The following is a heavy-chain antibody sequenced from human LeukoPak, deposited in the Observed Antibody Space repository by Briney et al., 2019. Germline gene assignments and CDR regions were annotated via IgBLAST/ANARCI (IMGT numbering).Heavy chain of an antibody. Sequence: SETLSLTCAVYGGSFSGYYWSWIRQPPGKGLEWIGEINHSGSTNYNPSLKSRVTISVDTSKNQFSLKLSSVTAADTAVYYCAIGGVVVPALFDYWGQGTLVTVSS. V-gene: IGHV4-34*01. CDR3: AIGGVVVPALFDY. D-gene: IGHD2-2*01. CDR2: INHSGST. J-gene: IGHJ4*02. CDR1: GGSFSGYY.